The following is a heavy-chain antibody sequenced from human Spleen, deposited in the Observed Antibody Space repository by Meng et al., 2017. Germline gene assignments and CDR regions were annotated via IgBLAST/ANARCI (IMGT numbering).Heavy chain of an antibody. V-gene: IGHV3-30*03. J-gene: IGHJ6*02. Sequence: GESLKISCAASGFTFSSYSMNWVRQAPGKGLEWVAVISYDGSDKDYAESVKGRFTVSRDNSKNTLYLQMNSLRLEDTAVYYCAREGGNGGSSSMDVWGQGTTVTVSS. CDR2: ISYDGSDK. CDR1: GFTFSSYS. CDR3: AREGGNGGSSSMDV. D-gene: IGHD1-26*01.